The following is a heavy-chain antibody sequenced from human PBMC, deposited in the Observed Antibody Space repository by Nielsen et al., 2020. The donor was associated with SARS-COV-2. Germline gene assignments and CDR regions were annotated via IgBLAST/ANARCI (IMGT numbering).Heavy chain of an antibody. J-gene: IGHJ4*02. Sequence: SPKISCAASGFTFDDYAMHWVRQAPGKGLEWVSGISWNSGSIGYADSVKGRFTISRDNAKNSLYLQMNSLRAEDTALYYCAKDQSAGTGGYWGQGTLVTVSS. CDR2: ISWNSGSI. CDR3: AKDQSAGTGGY. CDR1: GFTFDDYA. V-gene: IGHV3-9*01. D-gene: IGHD6-13*01.